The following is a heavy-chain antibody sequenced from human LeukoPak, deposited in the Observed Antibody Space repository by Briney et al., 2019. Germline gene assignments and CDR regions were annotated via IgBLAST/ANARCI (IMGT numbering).Heavy chain of an antibody. D-gene: IGHD6-19*01. J-gene: IGHJ5*02. Sequence: ASVKVSCKTSGYIFTNYGVSWVRQAPGQGLEWMGWINVYNGHTIYAQEFQGGVTLTTDTSTSTAHMDLRSLRSDDTAVYYCARRRSSGWYPGGWFDPWGQGTLVTVSS. CDR3: ARRRSSGWYPGGWFDP. CDR1: GYIFTNYG. V-gene: IGHV1-18*01. CDR2: INVYNGHT.